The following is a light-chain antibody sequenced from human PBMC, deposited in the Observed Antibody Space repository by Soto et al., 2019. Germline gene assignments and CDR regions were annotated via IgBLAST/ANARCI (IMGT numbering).Light chain of an antibody. J-gene: IGKJ1*01. Sequence: EIVLTQSPGTLSLSPGERATLSCRASQSVSSSYLAWYQQKPGQAPRLLIYGASSRATGIPARFSGSGSGTDFTLTISRLEPEDFAVYYCQQYGSSPATFGQGTKVEIK. CDR1: QSVSSSY. CDR2: GAS. V-gene: IGKV3-20*01. CDR3: QQYGSSPAT.